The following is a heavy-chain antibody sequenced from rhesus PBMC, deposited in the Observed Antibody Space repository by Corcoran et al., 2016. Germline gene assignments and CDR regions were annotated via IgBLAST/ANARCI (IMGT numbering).Heavy chain of an antibody. CDR2: IYGIRVGT. CDR1: GGSISGGYG. CDR3: ARESLLFDY. V-gene: IGHV4-76*01. J-gene: IGHJ4*01. Sequence: QVQLQESGPGVVKPSETRSLTCAVSGGSISGGYGWSWIRQPPGKGLEWIGYIYGIRVGTSYNPSLKNRITISDAASKNQFSLKLSSVTAADTAVYYCARESLLFDYWGQGVLVTVSS. D-gene: IGHD2-2*01.